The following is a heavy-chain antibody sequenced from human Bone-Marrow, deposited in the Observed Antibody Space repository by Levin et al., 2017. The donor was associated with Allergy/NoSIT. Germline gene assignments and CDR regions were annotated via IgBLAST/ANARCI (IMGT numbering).Heavy chain of an antibody. J-gene: IGHJ4*02. V-gene: IGHV1-46*01. Sequence: GESLKISCKASGYTFTNYYIHWVRQAPGQGLEWMGIINPSGGGTNYAQKFQGRVTMTSDTSTSTVYMELSSLRSEDTAVYYCARVLYDSNAYSYPAYYYCWGQGALVTVSS. CDR3: ARVLYDSNAYSYPAYYYC. CDR1: GYTFTNYY. CDR2: INPSGGGT. D-gene: IGHD3-22*01.